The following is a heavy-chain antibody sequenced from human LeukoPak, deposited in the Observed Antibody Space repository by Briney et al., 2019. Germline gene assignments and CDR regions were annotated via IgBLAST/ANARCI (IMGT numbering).Heavy chain of an antibody. CDR1: GYTFTSYD. CDR2: MNPNSGNT. V-gene: IGHV1-8*03. J-gene: IGHJ5*02. D-gene: IGHD3-3*01. CDR3: ARGSLYDFWSGYPDPNWFDP. Sequence: ASVKVSCKASGYTFTSYDINWVRQATGQGLEWMGWMNPNSGNTGYAQKFQGRVTITRNTSISTAYMELSSLRSEDTAVYYCARGSLYDFWSGYPDPNWFDPWGQGTLVTVSS.